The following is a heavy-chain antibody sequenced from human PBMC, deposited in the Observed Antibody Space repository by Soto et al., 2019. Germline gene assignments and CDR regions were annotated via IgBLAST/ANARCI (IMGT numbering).Heavy chain of an antibody. D-gene: IGHD5-18*01. CDR3: AVDTAMVIRAFDI. CDR2: IYYSGST. V-gene: IGHV4-31*03. Sequence: QVQLQESGPGLVKPSQTLSLTCTVSGGSISSGGYYWSWIREYPGKGLEWIGYIYYSGSTYYNPSLKSRVTISVDTSKNQFSLKLSSVTAADTAVYYCAVDTAMVIRAFDIWGQGTMVTVSS. J-gene: IGHJ3*02. CDR1: GGSISSGGYY.